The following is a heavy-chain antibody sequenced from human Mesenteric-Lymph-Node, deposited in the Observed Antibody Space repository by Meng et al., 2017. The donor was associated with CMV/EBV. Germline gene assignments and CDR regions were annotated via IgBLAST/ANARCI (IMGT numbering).Heavy chain of an antibody. CDR2: ISSSGSTI. D-gene: IGHD3-3*01. Sequence: GGSLRLSCGASGFSFSSFEMNWVRQAPGKGLEWVSYISSSGSTISYADSVKGRFTISRDDAKNSLYLQMSSLRAEDTAVYYCARDEYDFWSGSPKGWFDPWGQGTLVTVSS. CDR1: GFSFSSFE. V-gene: IGHV3-48*03. J-gene: IGHJ5*02. CDR3: ARDEYDFWSGSPKGWFDP.